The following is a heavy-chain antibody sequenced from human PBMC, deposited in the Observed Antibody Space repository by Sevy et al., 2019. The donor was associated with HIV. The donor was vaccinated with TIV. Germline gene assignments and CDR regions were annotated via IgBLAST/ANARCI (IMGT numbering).Heavy chain of an antibody. CDR3: ARAGIVVVPAAIWGTNFDY. Sequence: GGSLRLSCAASGFTFSSYAMHWVRQAPGKGLEWVAVISYDGSNKYYADSVKGRFTISRDNSKNTLYLQMNSLRAEDTAVYYWARAGIVVVPAAIWGTNFDYWGQGTLVTVSS. CDR2: ISYDGSNK. V-gene: IGHV3-30-3*01. D-gene: IGHD2-2*02. CDR1: GFTFSSYA. J-gene: IGHJ4*02.